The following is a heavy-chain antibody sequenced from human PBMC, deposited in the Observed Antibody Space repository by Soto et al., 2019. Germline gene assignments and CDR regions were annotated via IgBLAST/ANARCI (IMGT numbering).Heavy chain of an antibody. Sequence: ETLSLTCTVSGGSISSYYWSWIRQPPGKGLEWIGYIYYSGSTNYNPSLKSRVTISVDTSKNQFSLKLSSVTAADTAVYYCASSPYGDYVVDYWGQGTLVTVSS. V-gene: IGHV4-59*01. J-gene: IGHJ4*02. CDR3: ASSPYGDYVVDY. CDR1: GGSISSYY. CDR2: IYYSGST. D-gene: IGHD4-17*01.